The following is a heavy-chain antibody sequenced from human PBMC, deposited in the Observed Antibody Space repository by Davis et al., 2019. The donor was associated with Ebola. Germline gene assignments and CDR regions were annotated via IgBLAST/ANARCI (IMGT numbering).Heavy chain of an antibody. CDR1: GGSFSGYY. Sequence: GSLRLSCAVYGGSFSGYYWSWICQPPGKGLEWIGEINHSGSTNYNPSLKSRVTISVDTSKNQFSLKLSSVTAADTAVYYCARVGSIAVAGVNYYYYYGMDVWGQGTTVTVSS. CDR2: INHSGST. J-gene: IGHJ6*02. CDR3: ARVGSIAVAGVNYYYYYGMDV. D-gene: IGHD6-19*01. V-gene: IGHV4-34*01.